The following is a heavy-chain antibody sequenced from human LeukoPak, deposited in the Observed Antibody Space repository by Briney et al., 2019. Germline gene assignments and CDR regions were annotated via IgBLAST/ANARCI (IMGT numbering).Heavy chain of an antibody. Sequence: PGGSLRLSCAASGFTFSSYAMSWVRQAPGKGLEWVSAISGSGGSTYYADSVKGRFTISRDNSKNTLYLQMNSLRAEDTAVYYCANVGLKPGSGWYLSGFFDPWGQGTLVTVSS. CDR2: ISGSGGST. V-gene: IGHV3-23*01. J-gene: IGHJ5*02. CDR1: GFTFSSYA. CDR3: ANVGLKPGSGWYLSGFFDP. D-gene: IGHD6-19*01.